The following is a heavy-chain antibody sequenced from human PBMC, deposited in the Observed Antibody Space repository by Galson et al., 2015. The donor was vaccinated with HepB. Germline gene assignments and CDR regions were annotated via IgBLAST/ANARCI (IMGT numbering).Heavy chain of an antibody. CDR3: ARENYGSGSYYREPLNWFDP. CDR2: IYSGGST. V-gene: IGHV3-53*04. J-gene: IGHJ5*02. CDR1: GFTVSSNY. Sequence: SLRLSCAASGFTVSSNYMSWVRQAPGKGLEWVSVIYSGGSTYYADSVKGRFTISRHNSKNTLYLQMNSLRAEDTAVYYCARENYGSGSYYREPLNWFDPWGQGTLVTVSS. D-gene: IGHD3-10*01.